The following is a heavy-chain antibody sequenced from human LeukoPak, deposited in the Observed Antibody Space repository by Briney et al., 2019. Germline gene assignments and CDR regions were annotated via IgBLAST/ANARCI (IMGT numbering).Heavy chain of an antibody. V-gene: IGHV3-33*06. Sequence: GGSLRLSCAASGFTFSSYGMHWVRQAPGKGLEWVAVIWYDGGNKYYADSVKGRFTISRDNSKDTLYLQMNSLRAEDTAVYYCAKLLAVTNSYYFNYWGQGTLVTVSS. J-gene: IGHJ4*02. D-gene: IGHD6-19*01. CDR1: GFTFSSYG. CDR3: AKLLAVTNSYYFNY. CDR2: IWYDGGNK.